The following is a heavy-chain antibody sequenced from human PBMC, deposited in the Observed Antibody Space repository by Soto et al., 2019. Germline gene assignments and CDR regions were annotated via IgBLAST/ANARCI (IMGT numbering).Heavy chain of an antibody. CDR3: ARAASIVGAVDY. Sequence: SETLSLTCTVSGGSVSSGTYYWSWIRQPPGKGLEWLGYISYTGNTNYNPSLKSRVTISVDTSKNQFSLKLSSVTAADTAVYYCARAASIVGAVDYWGQGTLVTVSS. D-gene: IGHD1-26*01. CDR2: ISYTGNT. V-gene: IGHV4-61*01. CDR1: GGSVSSGTYY. J-gene: IGHJ4*02.